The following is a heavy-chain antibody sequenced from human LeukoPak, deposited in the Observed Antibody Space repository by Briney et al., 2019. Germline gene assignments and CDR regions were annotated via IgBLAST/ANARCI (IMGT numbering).Heavy chain of an antibody. CDR1: GFTFSNYA. CDR3: AKAKTQAMVLPGNY. Sequence: PAGSLRLSCAASGFTFSNYAMNWVRQAPGKGLEWVATISGGGDTTYYADSVKGRYTISRDNSKNTLYLQMNSLRAEDTAVYYCAKAKTQAMVLPGNYWGQGTLVTVSS. J-gene: IGHJ4*02. CDR2: ISGGGDTT. V-gene: IGHV3-23*01. D-gene: IGHD5-18*01.